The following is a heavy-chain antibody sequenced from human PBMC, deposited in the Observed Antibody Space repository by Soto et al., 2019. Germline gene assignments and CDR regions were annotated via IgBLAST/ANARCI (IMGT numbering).Heavy chain of an antibody. CDR3: ASQSSDFWSGRTQDV. J-gene: IGHJ6*04. V-gene: IGHV4-31*03. CDR1: GGSISSGGYY. D-gene: IGHD3-3*01. CDR2: IYYGGST. Sequence: PSETLSLTCTVSGGSISSGGYYWSWIRQHPGKGLEWIGYIYYGGSTYYNPSLKSRVTISVDTSKNQFSLKLSSGTAADTAVYYCASQSSDFWSGRTQDVWGKGTTVTVSS.